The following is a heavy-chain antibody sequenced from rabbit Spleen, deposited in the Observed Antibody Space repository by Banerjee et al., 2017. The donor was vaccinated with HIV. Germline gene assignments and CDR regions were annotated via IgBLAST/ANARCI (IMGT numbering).Heavy chain of an antibody. CDR3: ARDTGTSFSSYGMDL. CDR2: IVGSSSGFT. J-gene: IGHJ6*01. CDR1: GFSFSSSDF. V-gene: IGHV1S40*01. D-gene: IGHD7-1*01. Sequence: QSLEESGGDLVKPGASLTLTCTASGFSFSSSDFMCWVRQAPGKGLEWISCIVGSSSGFTYSATWAKGRFTCSKTSSTTVTLQMTSLTVADTATYFCARDTGTSFSSYGMDLWGPGPLVTVS.